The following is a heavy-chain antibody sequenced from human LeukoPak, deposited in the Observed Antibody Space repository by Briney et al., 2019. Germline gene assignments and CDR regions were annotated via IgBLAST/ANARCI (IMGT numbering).Heavy chain of an antibody. CDR3: ARDTPSSSWLDYYYYYMDV. J-gene: IGHJ6*03. CDR1: GGSISSYY. D-gene: IGHD6-13*01. V-gene: IGHV4-4*07. Sequence: SETLSLTCTVSGGSISSYYWSWIRQPAGKGLEWIGRIYTSGSTNYNPSLKSRVTMSVDTSKNQFSLKLSSVTAADTAVYYCARDTPSSSWLDYYYYYMDVWGKGTTVTISS. CDR2: IYTSGST.